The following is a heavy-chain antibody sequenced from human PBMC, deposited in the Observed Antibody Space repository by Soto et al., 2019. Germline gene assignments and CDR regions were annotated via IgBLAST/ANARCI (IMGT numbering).Heavy chain of an antibody. J-gene: IGHJ3*02. CDR3: APSRGAWVKHAFDI. CDR1: EYTFTDYY. D-gene: IGHD1-26*01. CDR2: INPNSGGT. V-gene: IGHV1-2*04. Sequence: ASVKVSCKASEYTFTDYYIHWLRQAPGQGLELVGWINPNSGGTNYAQNCQGWVTMTRDTSVNTAYMELSRLRSDDTAVYYCAPSRGAWVKHAFDIWGQGTMVTVSS.